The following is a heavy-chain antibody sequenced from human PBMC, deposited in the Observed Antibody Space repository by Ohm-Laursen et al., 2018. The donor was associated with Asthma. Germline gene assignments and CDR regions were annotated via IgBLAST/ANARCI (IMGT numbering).Heavy chain of an antibody. CDR2: MFSSGGA. J-gene: IGHJ4*02. Sequence: SETLSLTCGVSGGSVSGYYWSWVRQPPGRELEWIAYMFSSGGANYNPSLKSRVTLSTDTSKNQVSLRLSSVTAADTALYFCARLDWAQSMFDSWGQGTLVLVSS. V-gene: IGHV4-59*02. CDR1: GGSVSGYY. D-gene: IGHD3-9*01. CDR3: ARLDWAQSMFDS.